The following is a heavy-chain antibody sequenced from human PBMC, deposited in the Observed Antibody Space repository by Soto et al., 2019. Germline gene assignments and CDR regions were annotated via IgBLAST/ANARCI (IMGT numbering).Heavy chain of an antibody. J-gene: IGHJ4*02. Sequence: SVKVSCKASGGTFSSYAISWVRQAPGQGLEWMGGIIPIFGTANYAQKFQGRVTITADESTSTAYMELSSLRSEDTAVYYCARSTTNYDSSGYYLDYWGQGTLVTV. CDR2: IIPIFGTA. V-gene: IGHV1-69*13. CDR1: GGTFSSYA. D-gene: IGHD3-22*01. CDR3: ARSTTNYDSSGYYLDY.